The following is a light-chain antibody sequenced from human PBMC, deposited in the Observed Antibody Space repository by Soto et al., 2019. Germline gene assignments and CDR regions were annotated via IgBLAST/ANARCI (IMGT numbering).Light chain of an antibody. CDR3: QQYGRSPRT. CDR1: QSVNSNY. CDR2: GAS. Sequence: TLLTQSPGTLSLSPGERATLSCRASQSVNSNYLAWYQQKPGQAPRLLIYGASSRATGIPDRFSGSGSGTDFILTISRLEPDDFAVYYCQQYGRSPRTFGQGTKVDI. J-gene: IGKJ1*01. V-gene: IGKV3-20*01.